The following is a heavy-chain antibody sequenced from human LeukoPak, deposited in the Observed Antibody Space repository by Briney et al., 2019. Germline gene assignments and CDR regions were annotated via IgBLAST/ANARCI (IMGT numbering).Heavy chain of an antibody. CDR3: ARVYSSGWYPDAFDI. Sequence: PGGSLRLSCAASGFTFSSYSMNWVRQAPGKGREWVSYISSSSSTIYYADSVKGRFTISRDNAKNSLYLQMNSLRAEDTAVYYCARVYSSGWYPDAFDIWGQGTMVTVSS. J-gene: IGHJ3*02. V-gene: IGHV3-48*01. CDR1: GFTFSSYS. D-gene: IGHD6-19*01. CDR2: ISSSSSTI.